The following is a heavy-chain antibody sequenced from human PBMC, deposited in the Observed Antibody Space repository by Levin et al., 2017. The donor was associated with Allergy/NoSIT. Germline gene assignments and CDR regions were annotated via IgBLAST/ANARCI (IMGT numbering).Heavy chain of an antibody. CDR3: ARDQIPIGYCSGGICYPFDY. CDR1: GGSISSGSHY. Sequence: GSLRLSCTVSGGSISSGSHYWGWIRQPPGTGLEWIGSTYYSGSTYYNPSLRSRVTMSVDTSKNQFSLKLSSVTAADTAVYYCARDQIPIGYCSGGICYPFDYWGQGTLVTVSS. V-gene: IGHV4-39*07. D-gene: IGHD2-15*01. J-gene: IGHJ4*02. CDR2: TYYSGST.